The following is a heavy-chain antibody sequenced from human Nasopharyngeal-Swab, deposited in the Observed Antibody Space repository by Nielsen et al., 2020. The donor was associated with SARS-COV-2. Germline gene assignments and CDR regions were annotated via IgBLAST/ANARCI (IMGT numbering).Heavy chain of an antibody. V-gene: IGHV3-23*03. CDR1: GFTFSSYA. D-gene: IGHD3-16*01. J-gene: IGHJ4*02. CDR2: IYSGGSST. CDR3: AKPPGDYVWGSYYFDY. Sequence: GGSLRLSCAASGFTFSSYAMSWVRQAPGKGLEWVSVIYSGGSSTYYADSVKGRFTISRDNSKNTLYLQMNNLRAEDTAVYYCAKPPGDYVWGSYYFDYWGQGTLVTVSS.